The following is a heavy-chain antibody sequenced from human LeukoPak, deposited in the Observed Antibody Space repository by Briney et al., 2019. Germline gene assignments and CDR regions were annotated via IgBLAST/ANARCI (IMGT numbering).Heavy chain of an antibody. D-gene: IGHD6-19*01. CDR2: IGTAGDT. CDR3: ARDRGSGWYKYYFDY. Sequence: GGSLRLSCAASGFTFSSYDMHWVRQATGKGLEWVSAIGTAGDTYYPGSVKGRFTISRENAENSLYLQMNSLRAEDTAVYYCARDRGSGWYKYYFDYWGQGTLVTVSS. V-gene: IGHV3-13*01. CDR1: GFTFSSYD. J-gene: IGHJ4*02.